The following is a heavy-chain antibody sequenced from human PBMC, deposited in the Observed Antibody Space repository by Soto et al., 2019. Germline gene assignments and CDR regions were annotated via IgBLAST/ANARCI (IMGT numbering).Heavy chain of an antibody. CDR1: GFTFSSYA. CDR3: EKSGDYAYYYYYMDV. D-gene: IGHD4-17*01. CDR2: ISGSGGST. Sequence: GGSLRLSCAASGFTFSSYAMSWVRQAPGKGLEWVSAISGSGGSTYYADSVKGRFTISRDNSKNTLYLQMNSLRAEDTAVYYCEKSGDYAYYYYYMDVWGKGTTVTVSS. J-gene: IGHJ6*03. V-gene: IGHV3-23*01.